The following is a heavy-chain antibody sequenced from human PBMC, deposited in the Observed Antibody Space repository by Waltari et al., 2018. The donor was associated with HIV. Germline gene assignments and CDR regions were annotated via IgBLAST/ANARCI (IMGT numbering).Heavy chain of an antibody. V-gene: IGHV3-23*04. D-gene: IGHD3-22*01. Sequence: EVKLVQSGGGLVQPGGSLRLSCAASGATFRSHAMSWFRRAPGKGLQWVSTISGSGSQTYYAESAKGRFAISRDNSEDTLILQMTRLRVEDTALYFCAKDFDTSGLPYVVIDSWGQGTLVTVSS. CDR3: AKDFDTSGLPYVVIDS. J-gene: IGHJ4*02. CDR2: ISGSGSQT. CDR1: GATFRSHA.